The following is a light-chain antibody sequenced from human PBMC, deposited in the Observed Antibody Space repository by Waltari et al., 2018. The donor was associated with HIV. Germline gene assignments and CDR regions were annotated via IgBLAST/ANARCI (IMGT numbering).Light chain of an antibody. CDR3: SSYTSSSTPWV. Sequence: SALPPPASVSGSPGRSLTIPCTGTSSDVGAYIYVHWYQQHPGKAPKLMIYDVSNRPSGVSNRFSGSKSGNTASLTISGLQAEDEADYYCSSYTSSSTPWVFGGGTKLTVL. CDR1: SSDVGAYIY. CDR2: DVS. J-gene: IGLJ3*02. V-gene: IGLV2-14*01.